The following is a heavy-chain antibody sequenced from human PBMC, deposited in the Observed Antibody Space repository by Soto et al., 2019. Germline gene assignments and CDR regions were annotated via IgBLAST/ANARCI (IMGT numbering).Heavy chain of an antibody. V-gene: IGHV1-69*13. Sequence: SVKVSCKASGGTFSSYAISWVRQAPGQGLEWMGGIIPIFGTANYAQKFQGRVTITADESTSTAYMELSSLRSEDTAVYYCARSPPQWFGELGPFDYWGQGTLVTLSS. J-gene: IGHJ4*02. CDR3: ARSPPQWFGELGPFDY. CDR2: IIPIFGTA. CDR1: GGTFSSYA. D-gene: IGHD3-10*01.